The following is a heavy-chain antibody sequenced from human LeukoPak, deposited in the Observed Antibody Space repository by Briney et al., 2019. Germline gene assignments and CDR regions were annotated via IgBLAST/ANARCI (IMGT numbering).Heavy chain of an antibody. CDR3: ARGKYTSFDN. Sequence: SQTLSLTCAISGDSIFTNNVAWNWIRQSPSRGLEWLGRTYYRSKWSFDYAVSVKSRITINADTAKNQFSLQLSSVTPEDTAVYYCARGKYTSFDNWGQGTLVTVSS. CDR2: TYYRSKWSF. D-gene: IGHD6-6*01. J-gene: IGHJ4*02. V-gene: IGHV6-1*01. CDR1: GDSIFTNNVA.